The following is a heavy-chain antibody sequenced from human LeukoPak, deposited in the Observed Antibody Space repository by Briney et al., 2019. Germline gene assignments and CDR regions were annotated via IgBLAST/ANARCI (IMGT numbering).Heavy chain of an antibody. CDR1: GGTFSSYA. Sequence: SVKVSCKGSGGTFSSYAISWVRQAPGQGLEWMGGIIPIFGTANYAQKFQGRVTITTDESTSTAYMELSSLRSEDTAVYYCARDRGSGSYSVLDYWGQGTLVTVSS. CDR3: ARDRGSGSYSVLDY. J-gene: IGHJ4*02. D-gene: IGHD1-26*01. CDR2: IIPIFGTA. V-gene: IGHV1-69*05.